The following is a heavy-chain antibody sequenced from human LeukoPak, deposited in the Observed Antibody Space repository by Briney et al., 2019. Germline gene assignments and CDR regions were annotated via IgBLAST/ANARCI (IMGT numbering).Heavy chain of an antibody. CDR1: GGSFSGYY. Sequence: PSETLPLTCAVYGGSFSGYYWSWIRQPPGKGLEWIGEINHSGSTNYNPSLKSRVTISVDTSKNHFSLKLKSVTAADTAVYYRARGFWSGYYNSNWFDPWGQGTLVTVSS. V-gene: IGHV4-34*01. J-gene: IGHJ5*02. CDR3: ARGFWSGYYNSNWFDP. CDR2: INHSGST. D-gene: IGHD3-3*01.